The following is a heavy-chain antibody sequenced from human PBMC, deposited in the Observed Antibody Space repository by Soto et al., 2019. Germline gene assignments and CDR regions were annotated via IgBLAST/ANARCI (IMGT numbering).Heavy chain of an antibody. D-gene: IGHD1-26*01. J-gene: IGHJ4*02. CDR2: IYHSGST. CDR1: GDSMTKYY. CDR3: ARTVGAAYYFDF. Sequence: QVQLQESGPGLVKPSETLSLTCTVSGDSMTKYYWSWIRQPAGKGLEWIGRIYHSGSTNYNPSLKSRVTMSIDTSNNHFSLSLKSVTAADTAVYYCARTVGAAYYFDFWGQGALVTVS. V-gene: IGHV4-4*07.